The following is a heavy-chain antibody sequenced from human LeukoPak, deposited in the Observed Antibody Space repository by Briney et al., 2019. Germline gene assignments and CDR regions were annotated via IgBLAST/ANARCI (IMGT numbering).Heavy chain of an antibody. V-gene: IGHV3-33*01. J-gene: IGHJ4*02. CDR1: GFTFSSYG. CDR2: IWYDGSNK. D-gene: IGHD2-2*01. Sequence: GGSLRLSCAASGFTFSSYGMHWVRQAPGKGLEWVAVIWYDGSNKYYADSVKGRFTISRDNSKNTLYLQMNSLRAEDTAVYYCARGYCSSTSCCEDFDYWGQGTLVTVSS. CDR3: ARGYCSSTSCCEDFDY.